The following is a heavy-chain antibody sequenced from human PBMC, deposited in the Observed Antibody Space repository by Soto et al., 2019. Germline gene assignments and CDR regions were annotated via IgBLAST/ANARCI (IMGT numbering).Heavy chain of an antibody. V-gene: IGHV4-39*07. D-gene: IGHD5-12*01. CDR3: ARGGVGYSGYDGLLDY. Sequence: SETLSLTCTVSGGSISSSSCYWGWIRQPPGKGLEWIGSIYYSGSTNYNPSLKGRVTISVDTSKNQFSLKLSSVTAADTAVYYCARGGVGYSGYDGLLDYWGQGTLVTVS. CDR1: GGSISSSSCY. CDR2: IYYSGST. J-gene: IGHJ4*02.